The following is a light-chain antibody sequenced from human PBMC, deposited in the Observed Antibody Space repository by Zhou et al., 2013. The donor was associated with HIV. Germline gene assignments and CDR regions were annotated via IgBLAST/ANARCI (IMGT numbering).Light chain of an antibody. Sequence: EIVLTQSPATLSLSPGERATLSCRASQSVSSYLAWYQHKPGQAPRLLIYDASNRATGIPARFSASGSGTDFTLTISSLEPEDFAVYYCQQRSNWPPLTFGGGPRWRSN. V-gene: IGKV3-11*01. CDR2: DAS. CDR1: QSVSSY. J-gene: IGKJ4*01. CDR3: QQRSNWPPLT.